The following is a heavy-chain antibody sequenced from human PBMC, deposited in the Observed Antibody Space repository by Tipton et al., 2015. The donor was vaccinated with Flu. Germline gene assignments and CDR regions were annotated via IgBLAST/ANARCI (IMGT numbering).Heavy chain of an antibody. CDR1: GGSFSGYY. Sequence: TLSLTCAVYGGSFSGYYWTWIRQPPGKGLEWIGEIDHSGSPNYNPSLKSRVTISIARSKNQFSLRLTSVTAADTAVYFCARRHFSNYVSEPKNWFDIWGQGTLVTVSS. CDR3: ARRHFSNYVSEPKNWFDI. V-gene: IGHV4-34*01. D-gene: IGHD4-11*01. CDR2: IDHSGSP. J-gene: IGHJ5*02.